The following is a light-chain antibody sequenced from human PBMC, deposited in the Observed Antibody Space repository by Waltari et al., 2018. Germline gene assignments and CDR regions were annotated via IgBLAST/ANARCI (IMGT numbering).Light chain of an antibody. CDR2: EAS. J-gene: IGKJ5*01. CDR1: QSVTSN. CDR3: QQYNRWPPIT. V-gene: IGKV3-15*01. Sequence: EIVMTQSPATLSVSLGGRAPLSCRASQSVTSNLAWYQQKPGQAPRLLIYEASTRATGISARFSGSGSGTEFTLTISSLQSEDFAVYYCQQYNRWPPITFGQGTRLEIQ.